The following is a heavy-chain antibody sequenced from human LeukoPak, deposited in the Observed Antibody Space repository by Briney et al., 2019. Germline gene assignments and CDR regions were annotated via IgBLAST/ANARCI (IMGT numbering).Heavy chain of an antibody. CDR2: IWYDGSNK. CDR3: AQPYDYVWGSYRSFDY. J-gene: IGHJ4*02. CDR1: GFTFSSYG. D-gene: IGHD3-16*02. V-gene: IGHV3-33*08. Sequence: GGSLRLSCAASGFTFSSYGMHWVRQAPGKGLEWVAVIWYDGSNKYYADSVKGRFTISRDNSKNTLYLQMNSLRAEDTAVYYCAQPYDYVWGSYRSFDYWGQGTLVTVSS.